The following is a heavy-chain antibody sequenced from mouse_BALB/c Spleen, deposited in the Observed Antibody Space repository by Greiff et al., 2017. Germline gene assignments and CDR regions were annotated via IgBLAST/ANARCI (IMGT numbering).Heavy chain of an antibody. CDR1: GYTFTDFA. V-gene: IGHV1-67*01. CDR2: ISTYSGNT. Sequence: VQLQESGPELVRPGVSVKISCKGSGYTFTDFAMHWVKQSHAKSLAWIGVISTYSGNTNYHQKFKGKATMTVDKSSSTTYMELDRFTSEDSAIYYCARGENDVGYAMVCWGQGTSVTVAS. J-gene: IGHJ4*01. D-gene: IGHD2-12*01. CDR3: ARGENDVGYAMVC.